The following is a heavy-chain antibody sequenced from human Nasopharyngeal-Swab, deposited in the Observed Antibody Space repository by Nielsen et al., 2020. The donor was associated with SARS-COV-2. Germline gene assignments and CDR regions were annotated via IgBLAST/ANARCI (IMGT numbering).Heavy chain of an antibody. Sequence: VRQAPGKGLEWVSSISSSSSYIYYADSVKGRFTISRDNAKNSLYLQMNSLGAEDTAVYYCARDWGVPSDYWGQGTLVTVSP. CDR3: ARDWGVPSDY. J-gene: IGHJ4*02. V-gene: IGHV3-21*01. CDR2: ISSSSSYI. D-gene: IGHD3-16*01.